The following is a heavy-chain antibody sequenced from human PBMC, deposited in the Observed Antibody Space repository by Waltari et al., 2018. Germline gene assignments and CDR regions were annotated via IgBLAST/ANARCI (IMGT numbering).Heavy chain of an antibody. V-gene: IGHV4-38-2*02. CDR3: ARDPSMIVEVMPYWHFDL. J-gene: IGHJ2*01. Sequence: VQLVASGGDLVHPGGSLRLSCAGSGFTFSDLYIDLVRQAPGKGLEWIGSFYQSETTFYNPSLKSRVTISVDTSNNQFSLMLSSVTAADTAIYYCARDPSMIVEVMPYWHFDLWGRGTLVTVSS. D-gene: IGHD3-22*01. CDR2: FYQSETT. CDR1: GFTFSDLY.